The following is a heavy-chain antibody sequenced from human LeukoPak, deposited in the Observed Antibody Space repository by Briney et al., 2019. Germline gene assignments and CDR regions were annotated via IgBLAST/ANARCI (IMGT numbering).Heavy chain of an antibody. D-gene: IGHD3-9*01. Sequence: KPGGSLRLSCAASGFTFSNAWMSWVRQAPGKGLEWVGRIKSKTDGGTTDYAAPVKGRFTISRDDSKNTLYLQMNSLKTEDTAVYYSTTTEYEILTGYSKFDYWGQGTLVTVSS. CDR3: TTTEYEILTGYSKFDY. CDR1: GFTFSNAW. CDR2: IKSKTDGGTT. J-gene: IGHJ4*02. V-gene: IGHV3-15*01.